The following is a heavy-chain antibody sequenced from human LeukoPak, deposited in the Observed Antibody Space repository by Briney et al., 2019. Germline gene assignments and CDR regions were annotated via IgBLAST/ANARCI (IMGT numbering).Heavy chain of an antibody. J-gene: IGHJ5*02. CDR2: ILPSGST. V-gene: IGHV4-61*02. CDR1: GGSISSGDYY. Sequence: PSETLSLTCTVSGGSISSGDYYWSWIRQPAGEGLEWIVRILPSGSTNYNPSLKSRVTITIDTSKNQFSLNLSSVTAADTAVYYCARDGGTYYYDWFDPWGQGTLVTVSS. CDR3: ARDGGTYYYDWFDP. D-gene: IGHD1-26*01.